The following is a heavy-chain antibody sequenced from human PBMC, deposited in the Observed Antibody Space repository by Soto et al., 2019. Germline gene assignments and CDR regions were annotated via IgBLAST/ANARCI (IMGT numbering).Heavy chain of an antibody. J-gene: IGHJ4*02. CDR3: ARGLNGYLHYFDY. CDR2: INPSGDVP. CDR1: GDTFNTYH. V-gene: IGHV1-46*02. Sequence: GASVKVSCKSSGDTFNTYHFHWVRQAPGQGLEWMGMINPSGDVPISAQKFKGRVTMTRDTSTSTVYMELSSLRSEDTAVYYCARGLNGYLHYFDYWGQGTPVTVSS. D-gene: IGHD5-18*01.